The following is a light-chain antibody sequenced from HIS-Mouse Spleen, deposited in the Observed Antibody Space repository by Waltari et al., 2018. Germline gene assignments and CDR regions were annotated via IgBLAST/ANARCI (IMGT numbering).Light chain of an antibody. CDR3: CSYAGSYTWV. Sequence: QSALTQPRSVSGSPGQSVTIPCSGTSSYVGGSNYVSWYQQHPGKAPKLMIYEVSKRPSGVPDRFSGSKSGNTASLTISGLQAEDEADYYCCSYAGSYTWVFGGGTKLTVL. CDR1: SSYVGGSNY. J-gene: IGLJ3*02. V-gene: IGLV2-11*01. CDR2: EVS.